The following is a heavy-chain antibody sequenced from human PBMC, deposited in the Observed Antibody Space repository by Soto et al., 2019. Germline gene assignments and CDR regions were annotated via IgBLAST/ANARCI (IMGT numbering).Heavy chain of an antibody. CDR3: AIEYSSSPPYYPIGY. J-gene: IGHJ4*02. V-gene: IGHV1-69*13. D-gene: IGHD6-6*01. CDR2: IIPIFGTA. Sequence: ASVKVCCKASGGTFSSYSISWVRQAPGQGLEWMGGIIPIFGTANYAQKFQGRVTITADESTSTAYMELSSLRSEDTAVYYCAIEYSSSPPYYPIGYWGQGTLVTVSS. CDR1: GGTFSSYS.